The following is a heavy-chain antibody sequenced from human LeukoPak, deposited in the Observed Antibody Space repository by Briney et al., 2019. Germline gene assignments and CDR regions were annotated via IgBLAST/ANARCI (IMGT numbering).Heavy chain of an antibody. D-gene: IGHD5-12*01. J-gene: IGHJ4*02. CDR1: GFTFSSYA. CDR3: AREWVATLTFDY. Sequence: PGGSLRLSCGASGFTFSSYAMHWVRQAPGKGLEWVAVISYDGSNKYYADSVKGRFTISRDNSKNTLYLQMNSLRAEDTAVYYCAREWVATLTFDYWGQGTLVTVSS. V-gene: IGHV3-30-3*01. CDR2: ISYDGSNK.